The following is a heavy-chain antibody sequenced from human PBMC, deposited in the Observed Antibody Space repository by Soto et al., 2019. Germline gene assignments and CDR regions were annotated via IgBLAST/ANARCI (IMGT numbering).Heavy chain of an antibody. D-gene: IGHD4-17*01. CDR3: SKLQGGTTIFEGSGRLDY. CDR2: ISGSGGST. Sequence: PGGSLRLSCTASGFTFSSYAMSWVRQAPGQGLERVSAISGSGGSTYYADTVKGRFTISRDNSKNTLYLQMNSLSAEDTAVYFCSKLQGGTTIFEGSGRLDYWGQGTLVTVSS. CDR1: GFTFSSYA. V-gene: IGHV3-23*01. J-gene: IGHJ4*02.